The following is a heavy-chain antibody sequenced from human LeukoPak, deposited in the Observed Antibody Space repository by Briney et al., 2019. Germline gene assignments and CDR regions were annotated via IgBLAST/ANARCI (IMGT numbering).Heavy chain of an antibody. Sequence: SETLSLTCAVYGGSFSGYYWSWIRQPPGKGLEWIGEINHSGSTNYNPSLKSRVTISVDTSKNQFSLKLSSVTAADTAVYYCARVPRKSYYESSGYPLFDAFYIWGQGTMVTVSS. CDR1: GGSFSGYY. J-gene: IGHJ3*02. CDR3: ARVPRKSYYESSGYPLFDAFYI. V-gene: IGHV4-34*01. D-gene: IGHD3-22*01. CDR2: INHSGST.